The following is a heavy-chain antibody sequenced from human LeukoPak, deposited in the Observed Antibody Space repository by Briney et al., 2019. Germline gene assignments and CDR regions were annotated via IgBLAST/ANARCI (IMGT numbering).Heavy chain of an antibody. D-gene: IGHD2-2*02. V-gene: IGHV3-23*01. Sequence: QPGGSLRLSCAASGFTFSNYAMSWVRQAPGKGLEWVSTISGTGGNTYYADSVKGRFTISKSISQSTLYLQMNSLRADDTAVYYCAKQGAYTTPDHSDYWGQGTLVTVSS. CDR3: AKQGAYTTPDHSDY. CDR2: ISGTGGNT. J-gene: IGHJ4*02. CDR1: GFTFSNYA.